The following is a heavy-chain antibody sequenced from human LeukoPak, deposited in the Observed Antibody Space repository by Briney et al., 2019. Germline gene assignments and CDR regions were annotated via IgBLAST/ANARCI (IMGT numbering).Heavy chain of an antibody. CDR3: ARKRASQGIDH. V-gene: IGHV3-21*01. Sequence: VGSLRLSCAASGFTFSSYSMNWVRQAPGKGLEWVSSISSSSSYIYYADSVKGRFTISRDNAKNSLYLQMNSLRAEDTAVYYCARKRASQGIDHWGQGTLVTVSS. D-gene: IGHD6-6*01. J-gene: IGHJ4*02. CDR2: ISSSSSYI. CDR1: GFTFSSYS.